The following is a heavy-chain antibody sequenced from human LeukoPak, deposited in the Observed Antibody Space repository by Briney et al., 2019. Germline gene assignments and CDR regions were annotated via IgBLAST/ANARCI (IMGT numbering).Heavy chain of an antibody. Sequence: ASVKVSCKASGYTFTGYYMHWVRQAPGQGLEWMGWINPNSGGTNYAQKFQGRVTMTRDTSISTAYMELSRLRSDDTAVYYCAREAPTIVATIRRGWFDPWGQGTLVTVSS. J-gene: IGHJ5*02. CDR2: INPNSGGT. CDR1: GYTFTGYY. D-gene: IGHD5-12*01. CDR3: AREAPTIVATIRRGWFDP. V-gene: IGHV1-2*02.